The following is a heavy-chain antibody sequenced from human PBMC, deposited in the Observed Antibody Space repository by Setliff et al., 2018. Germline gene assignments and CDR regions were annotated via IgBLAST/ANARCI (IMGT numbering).Heavy chain of an antibody. Sequence: LSLTCAVYGGSFSGYYWSWIRQPPGKGLEWVSYISRGGNTIYYADSVRGRFTISRDNAKNSLFLQMNSLRAEDTAVYSCVRVLDYYDSNGYSVDAFDVWGQGTMVTVSS. CDR2: ISRGGNTI. CDR3: VRVLDYYDSNGYSVDAFDV. V-gene: IGHV3-11*04. D-gene: IGHD3-22*01. J-gene: IGHJ3*01. CDR1: GGSFSGYY.